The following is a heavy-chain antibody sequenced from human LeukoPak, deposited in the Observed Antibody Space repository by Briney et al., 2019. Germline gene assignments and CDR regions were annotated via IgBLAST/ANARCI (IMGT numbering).Heavy chain of an antibody. Sequence: GGSLRLSCAASGFTFSSYSMNWVRQAPGKGLEWVSSISSSSSYIYYADSVKGRFTISRDNSKNTLYLQMNSLRAEDTAVYYCAKDPRRYFDWLFGAFDIWGQGTMVTVSS. D-gene: IGHD3-9*01. CDR3: AKDPRRYFDWLFGAFDI. CDR1: GFTFSSYS. V-gene: IGHV3-21*01. CDR2: ISSSSSYI. J-gene: IGHJ3*02.